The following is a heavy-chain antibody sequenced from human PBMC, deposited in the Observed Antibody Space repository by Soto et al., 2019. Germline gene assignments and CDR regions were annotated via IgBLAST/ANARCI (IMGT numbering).Heavy chain of an antibody. D-gene: IGHD2-21*01. Sequence: PGGSLRLSCAASGFMFSSYWMHWVRQAPGKGPVWVSHIDSDGSDTTYADSVKGRFTISRDNAKNTLYLQMNSLRAEDTVVYYCVRGHIGVRNAYWGLGTLVTVSS. CDR2: IDSDGSDT. V-gene: IGHV3-74*01. J-gene: IGHJ4*02. CDR3: VRGHIGVRNAY. CDR1: GFMFSSYW.